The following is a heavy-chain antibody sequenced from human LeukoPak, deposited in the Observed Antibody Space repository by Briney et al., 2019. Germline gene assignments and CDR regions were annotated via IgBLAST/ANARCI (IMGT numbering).Heavy chain of an antibody. CDR2: IIPIFGTA. D-gene: IGHD3-22*01. CDR1: GGTFSSYA. V-gene: IGHV1-69*05. Sequence: SVKVSCKASGGTFSSYAISWVRQAPGQGLEWMGGIIPIFGTANYAQKFQGRVTITTDESTSTAYMELSSLRSEDTAVYYCATYLVDYYDSSDYGLPGYFDYWGQGTLVTVSS. J-gene: IGHJ4*02. CDR3: ATYLVDYYDSSDYGLPGYFDY.